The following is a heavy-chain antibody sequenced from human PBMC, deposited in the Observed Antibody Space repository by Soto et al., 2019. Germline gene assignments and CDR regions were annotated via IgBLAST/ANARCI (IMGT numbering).Heavy chain of an antibody. CDR2: MNPNSGNT. D-gene: IGHD4-4*01. V-gene: IGHV1-8*01. CDR1: GYTFTSYD. J-gene: IGHJ6*02. CDR3: ARGRGTVSYYYYYGMDV. Sequence: ASVKVSCKASGYTFTSYDINWVRQATGQGLEWMGWMNPNSGNTGYAQKFKGRVTMTRNTSISTAYMELSRLRSEDTAVYYCARGRGTVSYYYYYGMDVWGQGTTVTVSS.